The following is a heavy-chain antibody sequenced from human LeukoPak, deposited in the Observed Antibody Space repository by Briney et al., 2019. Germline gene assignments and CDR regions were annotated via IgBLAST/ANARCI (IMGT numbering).Heavy chain of an antibody. CDR3: ARDRDGYNRYFDY. J-gene: IGHJ4*02. CDR2: IYHSGST. V-gene: IGHV4-30-2*01. Sequence: PSETLSLTCAVSGGSISSGGYSWSWIRQPPGKGLEWIGYIYHSGSTYYNPSLKSRVTISVDRPKNQFSLKLSSVTAADTAVYYCARDRDGYNRYFDYWGQGTLVTVSS. D-gene: IGHD5-24*01. CDR1: GGSISSGGYS.